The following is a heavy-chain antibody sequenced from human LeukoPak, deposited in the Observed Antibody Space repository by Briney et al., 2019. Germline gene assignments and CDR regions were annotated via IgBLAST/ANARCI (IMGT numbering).Heavy chain of an antibody. CDR3: ARDRSSTSRNWFDP. D-gene: IGHD2-2*01. Sequence: ASVNVSCKASGYTFTSYGISGVRPAPGQGREGMGWISAYNGNTNYAQKLQGRVTMNTDTSTSTAYMELRSLRSDDTAVYYCARDRSSTSRNWFDPWGQGTLVTVSS. CDR1: GYTFTSYG. CDR2: ISAYNGNT. V-gene: IGHV1-18*01. J-gene: IGHJ5*02.